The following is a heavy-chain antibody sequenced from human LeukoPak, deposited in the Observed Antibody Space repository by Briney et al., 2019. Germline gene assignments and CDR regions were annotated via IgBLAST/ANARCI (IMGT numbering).Heavy chain of an antibody. Sequence: PGGSLRLSCAASGFTFSSYAMNWVRQAPGKGLEWVSSISLTSNDIYYAASVRGRFIISRDNAKNSLYLQMNSLRAEDTAVYFCARVSSGITHNDWGQGTLVTVSS. V-gene: IGHV3-21*01. D-gene: IGHD3-10*01. CDR1: GFTFSSYA. CDR3: ARVSSGITHND. CDR2: ISLTSNDI. J-gene: IGHJ4*02.